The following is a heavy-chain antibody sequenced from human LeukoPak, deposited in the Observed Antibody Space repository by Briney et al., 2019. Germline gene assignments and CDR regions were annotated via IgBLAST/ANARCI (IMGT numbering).Heavy chain of an antibody. J-gene: IGHJ3*02. CDR3: ARENGGDAFDI. V-gene: IGHV1-2*02. D-gene: IGHD2-8*01. CDR1: GYSFTGYY. Sequence: ASVKVSCKASGYSFTGYYIYWVRQAPGQGLEWMGWINPKSGGTKFAQKFQVRATITRDTSTSTAYLDLSRLTSDDTAVYYCARENGGDAFDIWGQGTMVTVSS. CDR2: INPKSGGT.